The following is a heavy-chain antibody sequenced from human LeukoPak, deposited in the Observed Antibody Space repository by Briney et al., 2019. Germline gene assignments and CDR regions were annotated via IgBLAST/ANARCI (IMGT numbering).Heavy chain of an antibody. V-gene: IGHV3-48*03. D-gene: IGHD1-7*01. Sequence: PGGSLRLSRAASGFTFNTYEMNWVRQAPGKGLEWLAYIPTSGSSIYYADYVKGRFTITRDNAKNSLCLQMNSLRVEERAVYYCARGGWHYVFNGWGQGTLVTVSS. CDR1: GFTFNTYE. CDR2: IPTSGSSI. CDR3: ARGGWHYVFNG. J-gene: IGHJ4*02.